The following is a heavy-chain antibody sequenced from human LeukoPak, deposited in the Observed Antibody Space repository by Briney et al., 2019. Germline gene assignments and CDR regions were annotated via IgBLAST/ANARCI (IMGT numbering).Heavy chain of an antibody. CDR3: AREQWLDPCGMDV. CDR1: GFTFSSYS. Sequence: GGSLRLSCAASGFTFSSYSMNWVRQAPGKGLEWVSSISSSSSYIYYVDSVKGRFTIPRDNAKNSLYLQMNSLRAEDTAVYYCAREQWLDPCGMDVWGQGTTVTVSS. V-gene: IGHV3-21*01. CDR2: ISSSSSYI. J-gene: IGHJ6*02. D-gene: IGHD6-19*01.